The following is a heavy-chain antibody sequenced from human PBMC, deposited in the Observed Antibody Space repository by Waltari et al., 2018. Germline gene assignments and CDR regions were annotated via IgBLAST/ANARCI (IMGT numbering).Heavy chain of an antibody. Sequence: QVQLVQSGAEVKKPGASVKVSCKASGYTFTGYYMHWVRQAPGQGLEWMGWINPNSGGTNYAQKCQGRVTMTRDTSISTAYMELSRLRSDDTAVYYCARGSPFGGWFDPWGQGTLVTVSS. V-gene: IGHV1-2*02. CDR1: GYTFTGYY. J-gene: IGHJ5*02. D-gene: IGHD3-16*01. CDR3: ARGSPFGGWFDP. CDR2: INPNSGGT.